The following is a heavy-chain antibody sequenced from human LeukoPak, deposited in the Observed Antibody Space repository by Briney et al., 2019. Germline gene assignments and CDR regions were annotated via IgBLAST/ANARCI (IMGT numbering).Heavy chain of an antibody. J-gene: IGHJ4*02. V-gene: IGHV3-23*01. Sequence: GGSLRPSCSASGFTFNSYAMNWVRQAPGKGLELVSVLSGGGGSTYYADSVKGRFTISRDNSKNPLYLQMNSLRAEDTAVYYCAKDLRPYSSGWYGYWGQGTLVTVSS. CDR1: GFTFNSYA. D-gene: IGHD6-19*01. CDR3: AKDLRPYSSGWYGY. CDR2: LSGGGGST.